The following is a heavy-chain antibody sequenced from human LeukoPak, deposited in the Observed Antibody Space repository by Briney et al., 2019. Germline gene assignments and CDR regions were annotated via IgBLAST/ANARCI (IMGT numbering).Heavy chain of an antibody. Sequence: PSETLSLTCTVSGGSLSTNYWSWMRQSPGKGLEWIGYIYYTGTTKYNPSVRRRVSMSVDTSKNRFSLKMTSVSAADSAVYYCARGLKETDNWLDTWGLGTLVIVST. D-gene: IGHD1-1*01. CDR3: ARGLKETDNWLDT. V-gene: IGHV4-59*01. CDR2: IYYTGTT. CDR1: GGSLSTNY. J-gene: IGHJ5*02.